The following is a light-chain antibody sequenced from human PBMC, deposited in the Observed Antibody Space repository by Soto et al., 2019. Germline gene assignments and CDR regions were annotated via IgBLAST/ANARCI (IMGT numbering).Light chain of an antibody. J-gene: IGLJ7*01. CDR2: SND. CDR3: AAWDDSLNGAV. V-gene: IGLV1-44*01. Sequence: QSVLTQPPSASETPGQRVTISCSGSSSNIGSSTVSWYQQLPGTAPKLLIYSNDQRPSGVPDRVSGSKSGTSASLAISGLQSEDEADYYCAAWDDSLNGAVFGGGTQLTVL. CDR1: SSNIGSST.